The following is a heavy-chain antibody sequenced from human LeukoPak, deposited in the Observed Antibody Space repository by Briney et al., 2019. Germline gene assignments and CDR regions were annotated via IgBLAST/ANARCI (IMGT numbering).Heavy chain of an antibody. CDR3: ARGGYGSGSHEALYYFDY. CDR1: GVSISRGGYS. CDR2: IYHSGST. J-gene: IGHJ4*02. Sequence: TASQTLSLTCAVSGVSISRGGYSWGWLRQPTGKGLEWIGYIYHSGSTYYNPSLKSRVTISVDRSTNPFSLKLSSVTAADTAVYYCARGGYGSGSHEALYYFDYWGQATLVTVSS. V-gene: IGHV4-30-2*01. D-gene: IGHD3-10*01.